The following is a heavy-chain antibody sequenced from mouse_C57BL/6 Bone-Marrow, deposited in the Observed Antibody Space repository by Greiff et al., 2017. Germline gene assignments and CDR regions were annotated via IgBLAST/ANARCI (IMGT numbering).Heavy chain of an antibody. CDR3: ARRGYDEYDDWFAY. CDR2: IYWDDDK. CDR1: GFSLSTSGMG. Sequence: QVTLKVSGPGILQSSQTLSLTCSFSGFSLSTSGMGVSWIRQPSGKGLEWLAHIYWDDDKRYNPSLKSRRTISKDTSRNQVFLKITRVDTADTATDYCARRGYDEYDDWFAYWGQGTLVTVSA. J-gene: IGHJ3*01. D-gene: IGHD2-4*01. V-gene: IGHV8-12*01.